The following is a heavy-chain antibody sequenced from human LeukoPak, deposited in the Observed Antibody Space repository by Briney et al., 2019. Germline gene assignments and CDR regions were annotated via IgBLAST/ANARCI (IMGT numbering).Heavy chain of an antibody. D-gene: IGHD1-7*01. V-gene: IGHV4-34*01. CDR3: ATRYNWNYVASFDI. CDR2: INHSGST. J-gene: IGHJ3*02. CDR1: GGSFSGYY. Sequence: SETLSLTCAVYGGSFSGYYWSWIRQPPGKGLEWIGEINHSGSTNYTQSLKSRVTISLDTSKNQFSLKLSSVTAADTAVYYCATRYNWNYVASFDIWGQGTMVTVSS.